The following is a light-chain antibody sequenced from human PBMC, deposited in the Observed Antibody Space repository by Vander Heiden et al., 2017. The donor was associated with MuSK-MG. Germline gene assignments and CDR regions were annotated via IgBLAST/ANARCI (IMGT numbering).Light chain of an antibody. J-gene: IGKJ5*01. Sequence: DIQMTQSPSTLSASVGDRVTITCRASQSISKWLVWYQQKPGKAPKVLIYDASSLKSGVPSRFSGSGSGTEFTLTISSLQPDDFATSYCQQDNSYPITFGQGTQVXIK. CDR3: QQDNSYPIT. CDR2: DAS. V-gene: IGKV1-5*01. CDR1: QSISKW.